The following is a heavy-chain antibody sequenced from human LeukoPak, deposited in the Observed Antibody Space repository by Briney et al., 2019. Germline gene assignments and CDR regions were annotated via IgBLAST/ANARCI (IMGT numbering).Heavy chain of an antibody. V-gene: IGHV3-13*01. CDR3: ARDPSGRGMDV. J-gene: IGHJ6*02. CDR2: IGIAGDT. D-gene: IGHD6-19*01. CDR1: GFTFSSYD. Sequence: GGSLRLSCAASGFTFSSYDMQWVRQVIGKGLEWASAIGIAGDTHYSGSVKGRFTISRENAKNSLYLQMNSLRAGDTAVYYCARDPSGRGMDVWGQGTTVTVSS.